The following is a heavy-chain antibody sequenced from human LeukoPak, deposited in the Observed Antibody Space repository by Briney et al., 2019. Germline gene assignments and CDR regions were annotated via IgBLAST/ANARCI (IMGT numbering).Heavy chain of an antibody. CDR3: ARLPGIAVAD. J-gene: IGHJ4*02. Sequence: PSETLSLTCAVYGGSFSGYYWSWIRPPPGQGLEWIGEINHSGSTNYNPSLKSRVTISVDTSKNQFSLKLSSVTAADTAVYYCARLPGIAVADWGQGTLVTVSS. CDR2: INHSGST. CDR1: GGSFSGYY. D-gene: IGHD6-19*01. V-gene: IGHV4-34*01.